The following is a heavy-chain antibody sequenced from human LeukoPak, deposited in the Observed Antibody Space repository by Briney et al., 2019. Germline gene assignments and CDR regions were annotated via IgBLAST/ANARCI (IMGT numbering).Heavy chain of an antibody. V-gene: IGHV3-48*04. Sequence: GGSLRLSCVASGFTFTSYWMSWVRQAPGKGLEWVSYISSSGSTIYYADSVKGRFTISRDNAKNSLYLQMNSLRAEDTAVYYCARAGVREGPHYWGQGTLVTVSS. D-gene: IGHD3-10*01. CDR1: GFTFTSYW. CDR2: ISSSGSTI. CDR3: ARAGVREGPHY. J-gene: IGHJ4*02.